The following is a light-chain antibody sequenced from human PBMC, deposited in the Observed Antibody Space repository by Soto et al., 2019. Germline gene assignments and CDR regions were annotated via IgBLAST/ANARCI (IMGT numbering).Light chain of an antibody. Sequence: DIQMTQTPATLSSFVGDTVTITCRASRSISDWVAWYQQKPGKAPKLLIFDASSLKSGVPSRFSGGGSGTEFPLSIRSPQPDDVATYYCLQYDNHSWTFGQGTTVDIK. CDR1: RSISDW. CDR2: DAS. CDR3: LQYDNHSWT. J-gene: IGKJ1*01. V-gene: IGKV1-5*01.